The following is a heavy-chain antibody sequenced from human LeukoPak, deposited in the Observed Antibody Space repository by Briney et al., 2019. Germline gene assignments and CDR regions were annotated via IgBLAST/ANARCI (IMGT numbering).Heavy chain of an antibody. V-gene: IGHV3-23*01. CDR3: ANFEFYVSGKYAGLEN. CDR2: ISDDT. CDR1: GLTFSTYV. Sequence: GGSLRLSCAASGLTFSTYVMNWVRQAPGKGLEWVSTISDDTYYADSVKARITVSRYTSTNTLYLQMNFLGVEDTAPYYSANFEFYVSGKYAGLENWGEGTLVTVSS. J-gene: IGHJ4*02. D-gene: IGHD3-10*01.